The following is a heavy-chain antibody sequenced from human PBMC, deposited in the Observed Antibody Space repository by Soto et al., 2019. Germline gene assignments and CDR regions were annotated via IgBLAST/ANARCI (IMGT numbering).Heavy chain of an antibody. Sequence: SVKVSCEASGGTFSSYAISWVRQAPGQGLEWMGGIIPIFGTASYAQKFQGRVTITADKSTSTAYMELSSLRSEDTAVYYCAYCSSTSCYYYYYGMDVWGQGTTVTVSS. V-gene: IGHV1-69*06. D-gene: IGHD2-2*01. J-gene: IGHJ6*02. CDR2: IIPIFGTA. CDR1: GGTFSSYA. CDR3: AYCSSTSCYYYYYGMDV.